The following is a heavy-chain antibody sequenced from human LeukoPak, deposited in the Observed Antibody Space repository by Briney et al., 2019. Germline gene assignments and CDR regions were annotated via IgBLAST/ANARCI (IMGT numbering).Heavy chain of an antibody. Sequence: SETLSLTCTVPGGSISSYYWSWIRQPPGKGLEWIGYIYYSGSTNYNPSLKSRVTISVDTSKNQFSLKLSSVTAADTAVYYCARSAWSGYYSPWGQGTLVTVSS. V-gene: IGHV4-59*08. CDR2: IYYSGST. CDR1: GGSISSYY. J-gene: IGHJ5*02. CDR3: ARSAWSGYYSP. D-gene: IGHD3-3*01.